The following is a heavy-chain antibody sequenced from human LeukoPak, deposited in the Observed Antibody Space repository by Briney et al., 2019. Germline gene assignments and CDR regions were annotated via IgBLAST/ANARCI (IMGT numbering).Heavy chain of an antibody. CDR1: GYSFNSYW. Sequence: GESLKISCKGSGYSFNSYWIGWVRQMPGKGLEWMGIIYPGDPDTRYSPSFQGQVTISADKSISTAHLQWSSLKASDTAMYYCARQIRGYSYGYYFDYWGQGTLVTVSS. V-gene: IGHV5-51*01. J-gene: IGHJ4*02. CDR3: ARQIRGYSYGYYFDY. D-gene: IGHD5-18*01. CDR2: IYPGDPDT.